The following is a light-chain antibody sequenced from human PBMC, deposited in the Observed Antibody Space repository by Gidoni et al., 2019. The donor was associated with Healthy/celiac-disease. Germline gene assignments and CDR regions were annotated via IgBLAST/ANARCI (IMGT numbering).Light chain of an antibody. V-gene: IGLV3-25*03. CDR1: ALQKQY. J-gene: IGLJ7*01. CDR3: RSADSSGTYAV. Sequence: SYELTQPPPVSASPGQTARITCSGDALQKQYAYWYQQKPGQAPVLVIYKDSERPSGIPERFSGSSSGTTVTLTISGVQAEDEADYYCRSADSSGTYAVFGGGTQLTVL. CDR2: KDS.